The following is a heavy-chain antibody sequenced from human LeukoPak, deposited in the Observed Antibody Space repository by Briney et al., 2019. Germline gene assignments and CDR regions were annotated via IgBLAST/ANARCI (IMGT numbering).Heavy chain of an antibody. CDR3: VREDTPATANY. Sequence: GGSLRLSCAASGFNFANHAMSWVRQTPGKGLEWVSAISGGGDITYYADSVTGRFTISRDNSKDTPFLQMHSLRPGDTAVYYCVREDTPATANYWGQGTLVTISS. V-gene: IGHV3-23*01. J-gene: IGHJ4*02. CDR2: ISGGGDIT. D-gene: IGHD2-21*02. CDR1: GFNFANHA.